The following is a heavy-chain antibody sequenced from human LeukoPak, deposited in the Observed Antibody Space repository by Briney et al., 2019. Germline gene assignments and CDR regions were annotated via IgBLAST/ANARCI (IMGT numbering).Heavy chain of an antibody. J-gene: IGHJ4*02. CDR3: ARGSTVVRGVSPAGDY. Sequence: PGGSLRLSCAASGFTFSSYTMNWVRQAPGKALEWVSSISRSSSYIYYADSMKGRFTISRDNAKNSLDLQMHSLRAEDTAVYYCARGSTVVRGVSPAGDYWGQGTLVTVSS. V-gene: IGHV3-21*03. CDR2: ISRSSSYI. D-gene: IGHD3-10*01. CDR1: GFTFSSYT.